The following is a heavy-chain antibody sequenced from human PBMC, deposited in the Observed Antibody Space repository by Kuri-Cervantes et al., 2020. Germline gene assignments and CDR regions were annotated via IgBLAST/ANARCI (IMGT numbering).Heavy chain of an antibody. V-gene: IGHV3-7*01. Sequence: GGSLRLSCAASGFTFSSYWMSWVRQAPGKGLEWVANIKLDGSEKYYVDSVKGRFTISRDNAKNSLYLQMNSLRAEDTAVYYCARPRRRGAARPYYFDYWGQGTLVTVSS. CDR2: IKLDGSEK. CDR1: GFTFSSYW. J-gene: IGHJ4*02. CDR3: ARPRRRGAARPYYFDY. D-gene: IGHD6-6*01.